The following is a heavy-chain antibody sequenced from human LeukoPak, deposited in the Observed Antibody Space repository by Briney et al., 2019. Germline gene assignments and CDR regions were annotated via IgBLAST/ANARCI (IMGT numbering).Heavy chain of an antibody. V-gene: IGHV3-23*01. CDR2: ISAGGGTT. CDR1: GFTFSSYT. J-gene: IGHJ4*02. CDR3: ARLVGARGGYFDY. D-gene: IGHD1-26*01. Sequence: GGSLRLSCAASGFTFSSYTMTWVRQAPGKGLEWVSVISAGGGTTDYADSVKGRFTISRDNSKNTLYLQMNSLRADDTAVYYCARLVGARGGYFDYWGQGTLVTVSS.